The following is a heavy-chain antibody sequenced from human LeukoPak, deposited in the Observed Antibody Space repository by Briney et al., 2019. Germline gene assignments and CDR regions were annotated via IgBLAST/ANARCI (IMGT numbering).Heavy chain of an antibody. D-gene: IGHD3-16*01. J-gene: IGHJ6*02. Sequence: ASVKVSCKASGYTFTGYYIHWVRQAPGQGLEWMGWINPNSGGINYAQKFQGRVTMTRDTSISTAYMELSRLRSDDTAVYYCAGDISPTLRLGGDYYYYGMDVWGQGTTVTVSS. V-gene: IGHV1-2*02. CDR1: GYTFTGYY. CDR3: AGDISPTLRLGGDYYYYGMDV. CDR2: INPNSGGI.